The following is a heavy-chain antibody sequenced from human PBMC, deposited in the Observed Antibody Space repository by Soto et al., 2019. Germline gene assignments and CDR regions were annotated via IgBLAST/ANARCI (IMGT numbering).Heavy chain of an antibody. J-gene: IGHJ4*02. D-gene: IGHD2-21*02. CDR2: ISRNSRYL. Sequence: PGGSLRLSCAASAFPFQTYTMSWVRQAPGKGLEWVSSISRNSRYLYYADSLQGRFTVSRDNAKNSLYLQMNSLRAEDTAVYYCARDWVTCVGDCTSAYFFDYWGQGTLVTVSS. CDR1: AFPFQTYT. CDR3: ARDWVTCVGDCTSAYFFDY. V-gene: IGHV3-21*01.